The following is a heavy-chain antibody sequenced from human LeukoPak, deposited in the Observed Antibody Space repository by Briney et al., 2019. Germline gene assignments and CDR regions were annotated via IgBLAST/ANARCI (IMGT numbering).Heavy chain of an antibody. J-gene: IGHJ2*01. CDR3: ARGQVYWYFDL. Sequence: ASVKVSCKASGYTFTNYGVSWVRQAPGQGLGWMGWISTFNANTNNAQKFQGRVTMTTDTSTSTVYMELGSLRSDDTAVYYCARGQVYWYFDLWGRGTLVTVSS. CDR2: ISTFNANT. CDR1: GYTFTNYG. V-gene: IGHV1-18*01.